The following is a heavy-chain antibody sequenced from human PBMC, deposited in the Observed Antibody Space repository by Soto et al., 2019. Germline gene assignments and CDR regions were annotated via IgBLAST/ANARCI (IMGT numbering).Heavy chain of an antibody. CDR3: ARDVIAPPNYFDP. V-gene: IGHV4-4*02. Sequence: SETLSLTCSVSGGSITNSNWWTWVRLPPAKGLEWIGGIYHAGSTKYNPSLERRVTISVDTSKNQFALTLTSVTAADTAVYFCARDVIAPPNYFDPWGQGTLVT. J-gene: IGHJ5*02. D-gene: IGHD4-4*01. CDR2: IYHAGST. CDR1: GGSITNSNW.